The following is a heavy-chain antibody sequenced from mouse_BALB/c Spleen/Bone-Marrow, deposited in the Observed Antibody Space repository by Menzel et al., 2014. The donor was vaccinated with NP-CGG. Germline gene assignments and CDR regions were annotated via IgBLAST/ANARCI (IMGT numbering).Heavy chain of an antibody. J-gene: IGHJ3*01. V-gene: IGHV5-6*01. CDR1: GFTFSSYG. Sequence: VQLQQSGGDLVKPGGSLKLSCAASGFTFSSYGMPWVRQTPDKRLEWVATISSGGGYTYYPDSVKGRFTISRDNAKNTLYLQMSSLKSEDTAMYYCARQGNDYAAWFAYWGQGTLVTVSA. D-gene: IGHD2-4*01. CDR2: ISSGGGYT. CDR3: ARQGNDYAAWFAY.